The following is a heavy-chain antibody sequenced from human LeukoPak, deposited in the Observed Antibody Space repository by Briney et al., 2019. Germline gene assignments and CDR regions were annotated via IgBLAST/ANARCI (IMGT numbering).Heavy chain of an antibody. V-gene: IGHV1-69*13. Sequence: SVKVSCKASGGTFSSYAISWVRQAPGQGLEWMGGTIPIFGTANYAQKFQGRVTITADESTSTAYMELSSLRSEDTAVYYCARLADYDSSGYLSYWGQGTLVTVSS. CDR2: TIPIFGTA. CDR1: GGTFSSYA. D-gene: IGHD3-22*01. CDR3: ARLADYDSSGYLSY. J-gene: IGHJ4*02.